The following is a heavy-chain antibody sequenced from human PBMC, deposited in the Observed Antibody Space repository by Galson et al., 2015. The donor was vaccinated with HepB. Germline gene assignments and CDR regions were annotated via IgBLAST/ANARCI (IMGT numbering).Heavy chain of an antibody. CDR3: ARDLGGIAARGVDY. CDR2: IWYDGSNK. V-gene: IGHV3-33*01. Sequence: SLRLSCAASGFTFSSYGMHWVRQAPGKGLEWVAVIWYDGSNKYYADSVKGRFTISRDNSKNTLYLQMNSLRAEDTAVYYCARDLGGIAARGVDYWGQGTLVTVSS. D-gene: IGHD6-6*01. J-gene: IGHJ4*02. CDR1: GFTFSSYG.